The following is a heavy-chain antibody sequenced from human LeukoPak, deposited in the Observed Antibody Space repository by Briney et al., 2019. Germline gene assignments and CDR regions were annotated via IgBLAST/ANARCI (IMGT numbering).Heavy chain of an antibody. CDR2: MNPNSGNT. D-gene: IGHD3-22*01. CDR1: GYTFTSYD. Sequence: ASVKVSCKASGYTFTSYDINWVRQATGQGLEWMGWMNPNSGNTGYAQKFQGRVTMTRDTSTSTVYMELTGLRSEDTAVYYCARDAWGWDNSDYYHPVNYFDYWGQGTLVTVSS. CDR3: ARDAWGWDNSDYYHPVNYFDY. J-gene: IGHJ4*02. V-gene: IGHV1-8*01.